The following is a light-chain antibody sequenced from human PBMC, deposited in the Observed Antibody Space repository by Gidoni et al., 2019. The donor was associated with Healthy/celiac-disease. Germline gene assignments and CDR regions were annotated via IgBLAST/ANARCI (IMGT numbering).Light chain of an antibody. CDR2: TAS. Sequence: DIQMTQSPSTLSASVGDRVTITCRASQSINSWLAWYQQKPGKAPKLLIYTASSLESGVPSRFSGSGSGTEFTLTISSLQPDDFATYYCQQYNSYPWTFXXXTKVEIK. CDR3: QQYNSYPWT. CDR1: QSINSW. J-gene: IGKJ1*01. V-gene: IGKV1-5*03.